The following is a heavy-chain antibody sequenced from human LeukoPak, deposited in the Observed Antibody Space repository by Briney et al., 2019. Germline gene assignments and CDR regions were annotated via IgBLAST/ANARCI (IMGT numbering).Heavy chain of an antibody. D-gene: IGHD1-26*01. CDR1: GFTFSNYA. CDR2: ISGGGGGS. V-gene: IGHV3-23*01. Sequence: GGSLRLSCAASGFTFSNYAMSWVRQAPGKGLEWASVISGGGGGSYYADSVKGRFTISRDNSKNTLYLQMNSLRAEDTAVYYCAKGGSVGVGTSYYFDYWGQGTLVTVSS. CDR3: AKGGSVGVGTSYYFDY. J-gene: IGHJ4*02.